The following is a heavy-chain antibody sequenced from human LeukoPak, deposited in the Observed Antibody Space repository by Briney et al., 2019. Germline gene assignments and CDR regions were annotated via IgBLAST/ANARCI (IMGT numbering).Heavy chain of an antibody. D-gene: IGHD2-2*01. CDR3: AREQVVVGRGYYGMDV. V-gene: IGHV3-66*01. J-gene: IGHJ6*02. CDR1: GFTVSSNY. CDR2: MYSGGST. Sequence: GGSLRLSCAASGFTVSSNYMKWVRQAPGKGREWGSVMYSGGSTFYGDSVKGRFTISRHNSMNTLYLQMNSLRVDDTAVYYCAREQVVVGRGYYGMDVWGPGTTVTVSS.